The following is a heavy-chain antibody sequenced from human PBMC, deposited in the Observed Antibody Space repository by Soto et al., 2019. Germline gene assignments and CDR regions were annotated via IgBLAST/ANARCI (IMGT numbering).Heavy chain of an antibody. CDR2: IYYSGST. CDR1: GGSISSGGYY. V-gene: IGHV4-31*03. J-gene: IGHJ3*02. CDR3: ARVGPRDYGDYENAFDI. Sequence: PSETLSLTCTVPGGSISSGGYYWSWIRQHPGKGQERIGYIYYSGSTYYNPSLKSRVTISVDTSKNQFSLKLSSVTAADTAVYYCARVGPRDYGDYENAFDIWGQGTMVTVSS. D-gene: IGHD4-17*01.